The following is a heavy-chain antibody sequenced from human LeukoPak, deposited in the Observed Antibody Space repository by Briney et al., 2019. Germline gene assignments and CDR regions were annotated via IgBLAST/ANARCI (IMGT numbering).Heavy chain of an antibody. CDR2: IRYDGSNK. CDR1: GFTFSSYG. J-gene: IGHJ4*02. CDR3: ARRWSFDY. Sequence: GGSLRLSCAASGFTFSSYGMHWVRQAPGKGLEWVAFIRYDGSNKYYADSVKGRFTISRDNSKNTMYLQMNSLRPDDTAVYYCARRWSFDYWGQGTLVTVSS. D-gene: IGHD2-15*01. V-gene: IGHV3-30*02.